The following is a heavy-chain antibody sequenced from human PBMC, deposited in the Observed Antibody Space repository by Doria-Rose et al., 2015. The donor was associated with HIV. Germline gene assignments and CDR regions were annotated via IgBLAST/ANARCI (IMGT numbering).Heavy chain of an antibody. CDR3: ARDMVQGVISTLPLAY. V-gene: IGHV1-3*01. CDR2: INAGNGNT. J-gene: IGHJ4*02. D-gene: IGHD3-10*01. CDR1: KYTFTDYA. Sequence: QVQLVQSGAEVKKPGASVKVSCKASKYTFTDYAIHWVCQAPGQRLEWMGWINAGNGNTQSSQRFQDRVTITSDASASTAYMELSSLRSEDTAVYYCARDMVQGVISTLPLAYWGQGTLVTVSS.